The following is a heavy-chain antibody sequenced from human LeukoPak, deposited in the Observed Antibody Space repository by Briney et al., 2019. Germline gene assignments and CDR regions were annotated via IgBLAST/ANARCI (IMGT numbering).Heavy chain of an antibody. CDR3: ARALAGGDYVSPDY. V-gene: IGHV1-18*01. J-gene: IGHJ4*02. D-gene: IGHD4-17*01. CDR1: GYTFTSFG. CDR2: ISTYNGNT. Sequence: ASVKVSCKASGYTFTSFGISWVRQAPGQGLEWTGCISTYNGNTNYAQKLQGRVTMTTDTSTSTAYMELRSLRSDDTAVYYCARALAGGDYVSPDYWGQGTLVTVSS.